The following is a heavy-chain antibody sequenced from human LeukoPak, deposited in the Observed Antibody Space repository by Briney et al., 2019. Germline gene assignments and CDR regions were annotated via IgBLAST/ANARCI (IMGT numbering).Heavy chain of an antibody. CDR1: GYTFTSYY. J-gene: IGHJ1*01. CDR3: ARDTAMGYFQH. Sequence: ASVKVSCKASGYTFTSYYMHWVRQAPGQGLEWMGMINPSGGSTSYAQKFQGRVTMTRHTSTSTVYMELSSLRSEDTAVYYCARDTAMGYFQHWGQGTLVTVSS. CDR2: INPSGGST. D-gene: IGHD5-18*01. V-gene: IGHV1-46*03.